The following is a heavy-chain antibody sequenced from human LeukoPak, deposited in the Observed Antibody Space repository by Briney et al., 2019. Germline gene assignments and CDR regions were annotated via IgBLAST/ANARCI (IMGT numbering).Heavy chain of an antibody. D-gene: IGHD5-12*01. V-gene: IGHV6-1*01. CDR3: ARGRMVATIIDGHYFDY. Sequence: SQTLSLTCAISGDSVSSNSAAWTWIRQSPSRGLEWLGRTYYRSKWYNDYAVSVKSRITINPDTSKNQFSLQLNSVTPEDTAVYYCARGRMVATIIDGHYFDYWGQGTLVTVSS. CDR2: TYYRSKWYN. J-gene: IGHJ4*02. CDR1: GDSVSSNSAA.